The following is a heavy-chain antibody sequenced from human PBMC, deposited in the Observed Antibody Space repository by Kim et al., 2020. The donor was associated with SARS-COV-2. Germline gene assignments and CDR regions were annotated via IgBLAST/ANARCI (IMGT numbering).Heavy chain of an antibody. CDR3: ARKSALDF. J-gene: IGHJ6*02. CDR2: SGTTI. Sequence: SGTTIRYRDSVRRRLTISRDNAKNSLYLQRSSRRPDDTAVYYCARKSALDFWGQGTTVAVSS. D-gene: IGHD1-1*01. V-gene: IGHV3-11*01.